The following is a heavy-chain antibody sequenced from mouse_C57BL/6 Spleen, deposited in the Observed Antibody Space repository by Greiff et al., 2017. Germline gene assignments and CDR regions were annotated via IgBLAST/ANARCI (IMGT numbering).Heavy chain of an antibody. D-gene: IGHD2-4*01. CDR1: GFTFSDYY. CDR3: AREYDYDDAMDY. Sequence: DVQLQESEGGLVQPGSSMKLSCTASGFTFSDYYMAWVRQVPEKGLEWVANINYDGSSTYYLDSLKSRFIISRDNAKNILYLQMSSLKSEDTATYYCAREYDYDDAMDYWGQGTSVTVSS. J-gene: IGHJ4*01. V-gene: IGHV5-16*01. CDR2: INYDGSST.